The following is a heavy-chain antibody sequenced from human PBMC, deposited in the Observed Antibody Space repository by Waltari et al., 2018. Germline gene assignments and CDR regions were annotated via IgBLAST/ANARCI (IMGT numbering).Heavy chain of an antibody. CDR2: ISSSSSYI. Sequence: LQLQESGPGLVKPSETLSLTCTVSGGSISSSSYYWGWIRQPPGKGLEWVSSISSSSSYIYYADSVKGRFTISRDKAKNSLYRQMNSLRAEDTAVYYCARDKDSGYDSPQFDYWGQGTLVTVSA. CDR3: ARDKDSGYDSPQFDY. D-gene: IGHD5-12*01. CDR1: GGSISSSS. V-gene: IGHV3-21*01. J-gene: IGHJ4*02.